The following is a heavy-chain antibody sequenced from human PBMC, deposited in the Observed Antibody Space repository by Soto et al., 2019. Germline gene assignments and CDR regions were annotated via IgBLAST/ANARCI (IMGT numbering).Heavy chain of an antibody. CDR3: ARDTGDGRFNWFDP. CDR1: GDSVSSNSAA. Sequence: LTCAXSGDSVSSNSAAWNWIRQSPSRGLEWLGRTYYRSKWYNDYAVSVKSRITINPDTSKNQFSLQLNSVTPEDTAVYYCARDTGDGRFNWFDPWCQGTLVTVSS. J-gene: IGHJ5*02. V-gene: IGHV6-1*01. CDR2: TYYRSKWYN.